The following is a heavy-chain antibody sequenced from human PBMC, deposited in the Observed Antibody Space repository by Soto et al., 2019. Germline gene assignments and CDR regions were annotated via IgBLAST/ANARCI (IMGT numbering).Heavy chain of an antibody. V-gene: IGHV3-48*01. CDR1: GFTFSTYS. J-gene: IGHJ4*02. CDR3: ARGPRGVDY. CDR2: ISSSSSTI. Sequence: EVHLVESGGGLVQPGGSLRLSCAASGFTFSTYSMNWVRQAPVKGLEWVSYISSSSSTIYYADSVKGRFTISRDNAKNSLYLHMSSLRVEDTAVYYCARGPRGVDYWGQGTLVTVS.